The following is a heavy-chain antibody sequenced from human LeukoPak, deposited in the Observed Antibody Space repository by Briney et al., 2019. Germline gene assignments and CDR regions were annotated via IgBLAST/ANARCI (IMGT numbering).Heavy chain of an antibody. Sequence: ASVKVSCKASGYTFTSYGISWVRQAPGQGLEWMVWISAYNGNTNYAQKLQGRVTMTTDTSTSTAYMELRSLRSDDTAVYYCARDEAHYYGSGSRPGYYYYYGMDVWGQGTTITVSS. CDR3: ARDEAHYYGSGSRPGYYYYYGMDV. V-gene: IGHV1-18*01. D-gene: IGHD3-10*01. J-gene: IGHJ6*02. CDR1: GYTFTSYG. CDR2: ISAYNGNT.